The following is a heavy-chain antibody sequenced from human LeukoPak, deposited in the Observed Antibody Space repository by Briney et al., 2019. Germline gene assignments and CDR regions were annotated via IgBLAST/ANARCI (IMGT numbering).Heavy chain of an antibody. CDR3: ARDMRTGWYGIQDY. CDR2: ISYDGSKK. CDR1: GFIFSRNA. D-gene: IGHD6-19*01. J-gene: IGHJ4*02. V-gene: IGHV3-30*04. Sequence: GGSLRLSCAASGFIFSRNAMHWVRQAPGKGLEWVEVISYDGSKKYYTDAVKGRFTISRDNSKNTLYLQMNSLRAEDTAVYYCARDMRTGWYGIQDYWGQGTLVTVSS.